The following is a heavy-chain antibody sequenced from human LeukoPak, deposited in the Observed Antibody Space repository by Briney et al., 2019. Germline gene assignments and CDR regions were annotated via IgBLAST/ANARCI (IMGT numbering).Heavy chain of an antibody. Sequence: GGSLRLSCAASGFTFSSYALTWVRQAPGKGLQWVSRLSGSGGTTHYADSVKGRFTISRDNSKNTLYLQMNSLRAEDTAVYYCAKSPTYYYDTSGYRYFDYWGQGTLVTVSS. CDR2: LSGSGGTT. CDR3: AKSPTYYYDTSGYRYFDY. V-gene: IGHV3-23*01. D-gene: IGHD3-22*01. J-gene: IGHJ4*02. CDR1: GFTFSSYA.